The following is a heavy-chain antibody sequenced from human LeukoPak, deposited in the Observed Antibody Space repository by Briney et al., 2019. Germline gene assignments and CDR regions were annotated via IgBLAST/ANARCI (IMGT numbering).Heavy chain of an antibody. CDR1: GGSISSSSYY. D-gene: IGHD2-2*01. CDR2: IYYSGST. CDR3: ARVLRVDIVVVPATPFDY. Sequence: SETLSLTCTVSGGSISSSSYYWGWIRQPPGKGLEWIGSIYYSGSTYYNPSLKSRVTISVDTSKNQFSLKLSSVTAADTAVYYCARVLRVDIVVVPATPFDYWGQGTLVTVSS. J-gene: IGHJ4*02. V-gene: IGHV4-39*07.